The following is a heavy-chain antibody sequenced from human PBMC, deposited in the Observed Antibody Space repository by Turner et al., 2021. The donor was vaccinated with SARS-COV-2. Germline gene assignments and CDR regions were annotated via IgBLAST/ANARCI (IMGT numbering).Heavy chain of an antibody. Sequence: QVQLVQSRAAVKKPGASVEVSCKVSRYTLIELSMHWVRQAPGNGLEWMGGVDPEDGETLYGKKYKGRGTMTEVTSTDKAYMEPSSLRSEDTAVYYRATAHPYCTNGVGPNWFDPWGQGTLVTVSS. CDR3: ATAHPYCTNGVGPNWFDP. D-gene: IGHD2-8*01. V-gene: IGHV1-24*01. J-gene: IGHJ5*02. CDR1: RYTLIELS. CDR2: VDPEDGET.